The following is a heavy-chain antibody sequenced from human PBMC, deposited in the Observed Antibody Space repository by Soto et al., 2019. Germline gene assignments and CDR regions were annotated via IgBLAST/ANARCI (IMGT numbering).Heavy chain of an antibody. CDR2: IYYSGST. CDR3: ASAWFGELGGKRKNYYYYGMDV. J-gene: IGHJ6*02. V-gene: IGHV4-31*03. D-gene: IGHD3-10*01. Sequence: SETLSLTCTVSGGSISSGGYYWSWIRQHPGKGLEWIGYIYYSGSTYYNPSLKSRVTISVDTSKNQFSLKLSSVTAADTAVYYCASAWFGELGGKRKNYYYYGMDVWGQGTTVTVSS. CDR1: GGSISSGGYY.